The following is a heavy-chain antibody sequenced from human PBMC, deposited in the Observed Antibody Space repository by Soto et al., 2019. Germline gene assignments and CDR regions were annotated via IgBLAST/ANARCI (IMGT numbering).Heavy chain of an antibody. D-gene: IGHD6-13*01. CDR3: ASLRAAAGIHQLNWFDP. J-gene: IGHJ5*02. Sequence: PSETLSLTCTVSGGSIGSRDYYWSWIRQPPGKGLEWIGYIYYSGSTYSNPSLKSRVTISIDTSKKQFSLKLSSVTAADTAVYYCASLRAAAGIHQLNWFDPWGQGTLVTVSS. CDR2: IYYSGST. CDR1: GGSIGSRDYY. V-gene: IGHV4-30-4*01.